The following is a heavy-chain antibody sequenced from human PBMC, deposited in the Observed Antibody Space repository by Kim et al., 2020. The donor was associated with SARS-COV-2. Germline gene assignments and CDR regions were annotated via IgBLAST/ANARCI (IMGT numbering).Heavy chain of an antibody. CDR2: IFYSGST. V-gene: IGHV4-59*08. CDR1: GGSVSSDY. CDR3: ARGIPVAVAFDY. D-gene: IGHD6-13*01. J-gene: IGHJ4*02. Sequence: SETLSLTCTVSGGSVSSDYWSWIRQAPGKGLEWIGYIFYSGSTNYNPSLRSRVTISLDTSKNQFSLKLSSVTAADTAVYYGARGIPVAVAFDYLGQGTL.